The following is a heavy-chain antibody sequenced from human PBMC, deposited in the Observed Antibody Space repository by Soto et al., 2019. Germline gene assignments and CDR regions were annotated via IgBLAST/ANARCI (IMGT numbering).Heavy chain of an antibody. J-gene: IGHJ4*02. CDR1: AYPFTSFY. Sequence: QVQLVQSGAEVKKPGASVKISCKASAYPFTSFYIHWVRQAPGQGLEWMGMINPSGGSTTYAQKFRGSVTSTRDTSTNTVYMELTGLKYDDTAMYFCAREGTDYGDYDYWGQGALVTVSS. D-gene: IGHD4-17*01. CDR2: INPSGGST. V-gene: IGHV1-46*01. CDR3: AREGTDYGDYDY.